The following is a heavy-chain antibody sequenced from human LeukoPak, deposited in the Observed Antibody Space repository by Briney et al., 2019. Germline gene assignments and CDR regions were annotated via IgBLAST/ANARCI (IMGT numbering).Heavy chain of an antibody. J-gene: IGHJ4*02. CDR2: ISRSGGST. D-gene: IGHD6-6*01. CDR1: GFTFSSYA. V-gene: IGHV3-23*01. CDR3: AERGYSSSSRYFDY. Sequence: GGSLRLSCAASGFTFSSYAMSWVRQAPGKGLEWVSAISRSGGSTYYADSVKGRFTISRDNSKNTLYLQMNSLRAEDTAVYYCAERGYSSSSRYFDYWGQGTLVTVSS.